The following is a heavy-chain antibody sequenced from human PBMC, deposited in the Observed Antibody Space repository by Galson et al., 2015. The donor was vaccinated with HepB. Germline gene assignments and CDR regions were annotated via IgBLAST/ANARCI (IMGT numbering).Heavy chain of an antibody. CDR1: GFTFSSYA. CDR3: ARAPIAAAGPLDY. CDR2: ISYDGSNK. J-gene: IGHJ4*02. V-gene: IGHV3-30*04. D-gene: IGHD6-13*01. Sequence: SLRLSCAASGFTFSSYAMHWVRQAPGKGLEWVAVISYDGSNKYYADSVKGRFTISRDNSKNTLYLQMNSLRAEDTAVYYCARAPIAAAGPLDYWGQGTLVTVSS.